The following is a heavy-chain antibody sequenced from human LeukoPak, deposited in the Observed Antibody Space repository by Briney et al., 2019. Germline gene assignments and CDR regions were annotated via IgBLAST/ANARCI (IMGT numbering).Heavy chain of an antibody. V-gene: IGHV4-30-4*01. D-gene: IGHD3-22*01. Sequence: SETLSLTCTVSGGSISSGDYYWSWIRQPPGKGLEWIGYIYYSGSTYYNPSLKRRVTISVDTSKNQFSLKLSSVTAADTAVYYCARAYPYYYDSSGGYFDYWGQGTLVTVSS. J-gene: IGHJ4*02. CDR1: GGSISSGDYY. CDR3: ARAYPYYYDSSGGYFDY. CDR2: IYYSGST.